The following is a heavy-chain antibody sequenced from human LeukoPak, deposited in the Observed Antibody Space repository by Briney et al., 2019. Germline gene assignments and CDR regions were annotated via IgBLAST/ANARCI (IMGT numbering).Heavy chain of an antibody. J-gene: IGHJ4*02. V-gene: IGHV4-34*01. CDR3: ARGEYSGSTYYFDY. CDR2: INHSGST. CDR1: GGSFSGYY. D-gene: IGHD1-26*01. Sequence: RASETLSLTCAVYGGSFSGYYWSWTRQPPGKGLEWIGEINHSGSTNYNPSLKSRVTISVDTSKNQFSLKLSSVTAADTAVYYCARGEYSGSTYYFDYWGQGTLVTVSS.